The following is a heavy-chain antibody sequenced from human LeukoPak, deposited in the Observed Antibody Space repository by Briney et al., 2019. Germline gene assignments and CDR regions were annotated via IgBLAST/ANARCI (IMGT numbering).Heavy chain of an antibody. V-gene: IGHV1-58*02. CDR2: IVVGSGNT. Sequence: ASVKVSCKASGFTFTSSAMQWVRQARGQRLEGIGWIVVGSGNTNYAQKFQERVTITRNMSTSTAYMELSSLRSEDTAVYYCAAVANDFWSGYYSDYWGQGTLVTVSS. J-gene: IGHJ4*02. CDR1: GFTFTSSA. D-gene: IGHD3-3*01. CDR3: AAVANDFWSGYYSDY.